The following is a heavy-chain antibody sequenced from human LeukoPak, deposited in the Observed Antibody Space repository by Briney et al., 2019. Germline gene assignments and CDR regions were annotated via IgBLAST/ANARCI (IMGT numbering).Heavy chain of an antibody. J-gene: IGHJ5*02. V-gene: IGHV1-2*02. D-gene: IGHD2-15*01. Sequence: ASVKVSCKASGYTFTSYGISWVRQAPGQGLEWMGWINPNSGGTNYAQKFQGRVTMTRDTSISTAYMELSRLRSDDTAVYYCARDRRRGYSMQRAIVVVVVGFGWFDPWGQGTLVTVSS. CDR1: GYTFTSYG. CDR3: ARDRRRGYSMQRAIVVVVVGFGWFDP. CDR2: INPNSGGT.